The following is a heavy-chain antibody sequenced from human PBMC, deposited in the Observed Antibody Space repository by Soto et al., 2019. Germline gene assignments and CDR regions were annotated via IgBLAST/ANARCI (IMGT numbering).Heavy chain of an antibody. CDR2: ISYDGTNK. V-gene: IGHV3-30*18. Sequence: LRLSCAASEFTFSSYGMHWVRQAPGKGLEWLSVISYDGTNKYYTDSVKGRFTISRDNSKNTLYLQMNSLRGEDTAVYYCAKDRAFWSGTHDAFDIWGRGTMVTVSS. D-gene: IGHD3-3*01. CDR1: EFTFSSYG. J-gene: IGHJ3*02. CDR3: AKDRAFWSGTHDAFDI.